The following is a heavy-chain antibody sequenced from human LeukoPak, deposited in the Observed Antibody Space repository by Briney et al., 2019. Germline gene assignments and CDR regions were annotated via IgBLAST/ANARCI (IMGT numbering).Heavy chain of an antibody. Sequence: GRSLRLFCAASGFIFSSYAMHWVRQAPGKGLEWLAVISYDGSNKYYADSVKGRITISRDKYKKTLYLKMNSLRAEDTAVYYGARDETWGQGTLVTVSS. CDR1: GFIFSSYA. J-gene: IGHJ5*02. CDR3: ARDET. CDR2: ISYDGSNK. V-gene: IGHV3-30*04.